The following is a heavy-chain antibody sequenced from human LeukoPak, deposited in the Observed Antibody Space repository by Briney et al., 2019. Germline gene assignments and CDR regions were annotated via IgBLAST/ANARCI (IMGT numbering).Heavy chain of an antibody. Sequence: GASVKVSCKASGGTFSSYAISWVRQAPGQGLEWMGGIIPIFGTANYAQKFQGRVTITADESTSTAYMELSSLRSEDTAVYYCARGHAWLGHAFDIWGQGTMVTVSS. V-gene: IGHV1-69*13. D-gene: IGHD6-19*01. CDR3: ARGHAWLGHAFDI. J-gene: IGHJ3*02. CDR2: IIPIFGTA. CDR1: GGTFSSYA.